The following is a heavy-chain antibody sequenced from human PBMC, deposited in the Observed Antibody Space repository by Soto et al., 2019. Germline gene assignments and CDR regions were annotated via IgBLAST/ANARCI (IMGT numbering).Heavy chain of an antibody. CDR3: ARGGYYDSSGYRPY. V-gene: IGHV3-30-3*01. Sequence: QVQLVESGGGVVQPGRSLRLSCAASGFTFSSYAMHWVRQAPGKGLEWVAVISHDGSNKYYADSVKGRFTISRANSKNTLYLKMNSLRAEDTAVYYCARGGYYDSSGYRPYWGQGTLVTVSS. CDR1: GFTFSSYA. J-gene: IGHJ4*02. D-gene: IGHD3-22*01. CDR2: ISHDGSNK.